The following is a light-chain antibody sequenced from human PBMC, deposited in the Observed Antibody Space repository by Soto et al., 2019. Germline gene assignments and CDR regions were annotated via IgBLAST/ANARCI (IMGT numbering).Light chain of an antibody. Sequence: QSVLTQPPSASGTPGQRVTISCSGSSSNVGSNSVYWYQQLPGTAPKLLIYRHTQRPSGVPDRFSGSKSGTSASLAISGLRSEDEADYYCAAWDNSLTSVLFGGGTQLTVL. CDR2: RHT. CDR1: SSNVGSNS. J-gene: IGLJ2*01. V-gene: IGLV1-47*01. CDR3: AAWDNSLTSVL.